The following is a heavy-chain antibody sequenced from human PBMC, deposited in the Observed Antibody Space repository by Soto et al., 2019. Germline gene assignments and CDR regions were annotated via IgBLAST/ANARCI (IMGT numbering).Heavy chain of an antibody. Sequence: QVQLVQSGAEVKKPGSSVKVSCKGSGGNRYTITWVRQAPGQGLEWMGRIIPMFGIATYAQNFQGRVTISADXAXSXADXGLRSLRSEDTAVYYCARDSGRSDVVPAAISAMDVWGQGTTVTVSS. CDR2: IIPMFGIA. D-gene: IGHD2-2*01. J-gene: IGHJ6*02. CDR3: ARDSGRSDVVPAAISAMDV. CDR1: GGNRYT. V-gene: IGHV1-69*08.